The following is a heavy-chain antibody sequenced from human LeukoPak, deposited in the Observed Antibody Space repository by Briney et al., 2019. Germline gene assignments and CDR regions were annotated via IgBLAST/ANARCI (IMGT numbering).Heavy chain of an antibody. CDR2: ISGSGGST. D-gene: IGHD3-22*01. J-gene: IGHJ1*01. CDR3: AKGWAYYDSSGPGPGYFQH. Sequence: GGSLRLSCAASGFTFSSYAMSWVRQAPGKGLEWVSAISGSGGSTYYADSVKGRFTISRDNSKNTLYLQMNSLRAEDTAVYYCAKGWAYYDSSGPGPGYFQHWGQGTLVTVSS. V-gene: IGHV3-23*01. CDR1: GFTFSSYA.